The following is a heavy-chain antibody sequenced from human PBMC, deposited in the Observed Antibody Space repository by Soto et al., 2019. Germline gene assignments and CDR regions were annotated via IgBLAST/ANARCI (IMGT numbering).Heavy chain of an antibody. J-gene: IGHJ6*03. CDR2: ISGSGGST. D-gene: IGHD5-18*01. CDR3: ARDNTGPYYYYYYMDV. Sequence: PGGSLRLSCAASGFTFSSYAMSWVRQAPGKGLEWVSAISGSGGSTYYADSVKGRFTISRDNSKNTLYLQMNSLRAEDTAVYYCARDNTGPYYYYYYMDVWGKGTTVTVSS. V-gene: IGHV3-23*01. CDR1: GFTFSSYA.